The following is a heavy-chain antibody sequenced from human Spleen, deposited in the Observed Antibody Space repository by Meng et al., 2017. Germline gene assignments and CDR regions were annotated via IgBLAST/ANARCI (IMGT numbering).Heavy chain of an antibody. CDR1: GYTFTSYG. J-gene: IGHJ4*02. V-gene: IGHV1-18*01. Sequence: ASVKVSCKASGYTFTSYGISWVRQAPGQGLEWMGWISAYNGNTNYAQKLQGRVTMATDTSTSTAYMELRSLRSDDTAVYYCARNSFYYDNGGYYKYYFDYWGQGTLVTVSS. CDR3: ARNSFYYDNGGYYKYYFDY. D-gene: IGHD3-22*01. CDR2: ISAYNGNT.